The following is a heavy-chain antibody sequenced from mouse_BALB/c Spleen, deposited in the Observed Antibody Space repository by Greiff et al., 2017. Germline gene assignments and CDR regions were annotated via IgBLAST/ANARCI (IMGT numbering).Heavy chain of an antibody. J-gene: IGHJ3*01. CDR1: GYTFTSYT. CDR2: INPSSGYT. CDR3: ARFLYDYAFAY. D-gene: IGHD2-4*01. V-gene: IGHV1-4*01. Sequence: GQLQQSGAELARPGASVKMSCKASGYTFTSYTMHWVKQRPGQGLEWIGYINPSSGYTNYNQKFKDKATLTADKSSSTAYMQLSSLTSEDSAVYYCARFLYDYAFAYWGQVTLVTVSA.